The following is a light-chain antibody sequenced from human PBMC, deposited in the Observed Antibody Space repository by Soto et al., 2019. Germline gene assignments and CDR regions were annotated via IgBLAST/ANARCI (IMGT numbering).Light chain of an antibody. V-gene: IGKV1-39*01. CDR1: QSISSY. Sequence: DIQMTQSPSSLSASVGDRVTITCRASQSISSYLHWYQQKPGKAPKLLIYAASSLQSGVPSRFSGSGSGTDFTLTISSLQPEDFATYYCQQSYSTPLTFGRGTKVEIK. J-gene: IGKJ4*01. CDR2: AAS. CDR3: QQSYSTPLT.